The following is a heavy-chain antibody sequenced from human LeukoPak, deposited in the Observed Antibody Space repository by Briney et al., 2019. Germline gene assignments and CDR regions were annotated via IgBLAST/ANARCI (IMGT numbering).Heavy chain of an antibody. Sequence: PSETLSLTCTVSGGSISSYYWSWIRQPPGRGLEWIGYITDSGRTTYNSSLKSRVTISLDTSKNQFSLKLTSVTAADTAVYFCAKNGGSWTFDYWGKGTLVTVSS. D-gene: IGHD3/OR15-3a*01. V-gene: IGHV4-59*08. CDR2: ITDSGRT. CDR3: AKNGGSWTFDY. J-gene: IGHJ4*02. CDR1: GGSISSYY.